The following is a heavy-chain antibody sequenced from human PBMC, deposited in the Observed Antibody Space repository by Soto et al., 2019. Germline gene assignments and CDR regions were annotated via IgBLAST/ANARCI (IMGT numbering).Heavy chain of an antibody. CDR2: ISSSSSYI. V-gene: IGHV3-21*01. J-gene: IGHJ6*02. Sequence: EVQLVESGGGLVKPGGSLRLSCAASGFTFSSYSMNWVRQAPGKGLEWVSSISSSSSYIYYADSVKGRFTSSRDNAKNSLYLQMNSLRAEDTAVYYCAREGVQHGSGPYYYYGMDVWGQGTTVTVSS. CDR3: AREGVQHGSGPYYYYGMDV. CDR1: GFTFSSYS. D-gene: IGHD3-10*01.